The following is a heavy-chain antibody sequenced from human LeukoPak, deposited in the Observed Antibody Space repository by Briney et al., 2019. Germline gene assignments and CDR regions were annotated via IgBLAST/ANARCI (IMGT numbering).Heavy chain of an antibody. CDR1: GYTFTRFY. J-gene: IGHJ4*02. V-gene: IGHV1-46*01. CDR3: ATLIVGASSHFDY. D-gene: IGHD1-26*01. Sequence: ASVKVSCKASGYTFTRFYMHWVRQAPGQGLEWMGIINPSGGSTSYAQKFQGRVTMTRDTSTSTVYMELSSLRSEDTAVYYCATLIVGASSHFDYWGQGTLVTVSS. CDR2: INPSGGST.